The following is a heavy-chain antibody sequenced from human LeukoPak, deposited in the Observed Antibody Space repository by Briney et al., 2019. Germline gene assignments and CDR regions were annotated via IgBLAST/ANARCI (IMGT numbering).Heavy chain of an antibody. Sequence: PSETLSLTCAVYGGSFSGYYWSWIRQPPGKGLEWIGEINHNGSTNYNPSLKSRVTISVDTSKNQFSLKLSSVTAADTAVYYCARAYYDFWSGYQFDYWGQGTLVTVSS. CDR1: GGSFSGYY. J-gene: IGHJ4*02. V-gene: IGHV4-34*01. CDR2: INHNGST. CDR3: ARAYYDFWSGYQFDY. D-gene: IGHD3-3*01.